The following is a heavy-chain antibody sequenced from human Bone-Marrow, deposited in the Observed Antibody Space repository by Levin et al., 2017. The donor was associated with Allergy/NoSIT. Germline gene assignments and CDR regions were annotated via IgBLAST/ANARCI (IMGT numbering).Heavy chain of an antibody. CDR2: ISGSGSS. J-gene: IGHJ6*02. CDR1: GFTFSSHA. D-gene: IGHD2-2*02. V-gene: IGHV3-23*01. CDR3: AKDLEAELLYAAVHVDAMDV. Sequence: GGSLRLSCAGSGFTFSSHAMSWVRQAPGRGLEWVSSISGSGSSYYADSVKGRFTISRDNAENTLYLQMARLRAEDTAVYYCAKDLEAELLYAAVHVDAMDVWGQGTTVTVSS.